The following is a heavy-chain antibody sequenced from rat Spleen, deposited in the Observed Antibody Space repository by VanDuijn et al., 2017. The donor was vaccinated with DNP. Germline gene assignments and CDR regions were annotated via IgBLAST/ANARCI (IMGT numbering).Heavy chain of an antibody. J-gene: IGHJ2*01. V-gene: IGHV5-31*01. D-gene: IGHD1-4*01. CDR1: GFTFNNYW. CDR3: AREQHYHFDY. CDR2: ITSNGGNT. Sequence: EVQLVGSGGGSVQSGRSLKLSCVASGFTFNNYWMTWIRQVPGKGLEWVASITSNGGNTYYPDSVKGRFTMSRDNAKDTQYLQMDSLRSEDMATYYCAREQHYHFDYWGQGVMVTVSS.